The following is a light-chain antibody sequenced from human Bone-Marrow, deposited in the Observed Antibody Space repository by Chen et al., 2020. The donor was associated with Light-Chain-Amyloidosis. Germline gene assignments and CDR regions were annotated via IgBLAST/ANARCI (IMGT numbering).Light chain of an antibody. J-gene: IGLJ1*01. Sequence: QSALTQPASVSGSPGPSLTIPRTGTSGDVGTYNYVSWYQQHPGKAPKVMIYAVSNRPSGVSNRFSGSKSGNPASLTISGLQAEDEADYYCSSFTSSSSYVFGPGTKVTVL. CDR2: AVS. CDR1: SGDVGTYNY. CDR3: SSFTSSSSYV. V-gene: IGLV2-14*01.